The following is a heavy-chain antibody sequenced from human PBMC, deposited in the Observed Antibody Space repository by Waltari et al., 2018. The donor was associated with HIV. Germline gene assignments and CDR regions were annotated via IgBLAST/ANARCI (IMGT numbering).Heavy chain of an antibody. V-gene: IGHV1-8*01. CDR2: MNPHRGTT. CDR1: GYTFTSYD. D-gene: IGHD1-26*01. Sequence: VSCKASGYTFTSYDIFWVRQATGQGLEWMGWMNPHRGTTAYAQKFQGRVTMTRNTSITTAYMELSSLRSEDTAVYYCARVRRPSGSYYLSYWGQGTLVTVSS. J-gene: IGHJ4*02. CDR3: ARVRRPSGSYYLSY.